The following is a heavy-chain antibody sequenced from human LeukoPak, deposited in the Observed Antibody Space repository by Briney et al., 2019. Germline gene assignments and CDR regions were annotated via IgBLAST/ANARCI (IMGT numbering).Heavy chain of an antibody. J-gene: IGHJ3*02. CDR1: GFIFSGYT. CDR3: ARCMTIFGVVICAFDI. Sequence: GGSLRLSCAASGFIFSGYTMNWVRQAPGKGLEWVSSISSSSSYIYYADSLKGRFSIYRDNAKNSLYLQMNSLRAEDTAVYYCARCMTIFGVVICAFDIWGQGTMVTVSS. V-gene: IGHV3-21*01. CDR2: ISSSSSYI. D-gene: IGHD3-3*01.